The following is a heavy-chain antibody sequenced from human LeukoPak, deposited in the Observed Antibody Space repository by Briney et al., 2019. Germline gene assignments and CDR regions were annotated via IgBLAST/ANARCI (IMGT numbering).Heavy chain of an antibody. V-gene: IGHV3-53*01. Sequence: GGSLRLSCAVSGFTVSSNYMSWVRQAPGKGLEWVSVIYSGGGTYYADSVKGRFTISRDNSKNTLYLQMNSLRAEDTAVYYCARETDYGDYEAFDPWGQGTLVTVSS. J-gene: IGHJ5*02. CDR1: GFTVSSNY. D-gene: IGHD4-17*01. CDR2: IYSGGGT. CDR3: ARETDYGDYEAFDP.